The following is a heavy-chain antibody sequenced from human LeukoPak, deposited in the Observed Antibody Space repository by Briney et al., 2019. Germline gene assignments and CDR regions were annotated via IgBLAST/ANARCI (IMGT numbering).Heavy chain of an antibody. CDR3: ARGRPHGNDY. J-gene: IGHJ4*02. Sequence: GGSLRLSRAASGFTFSSYWMNWVRHAPGKGLVWVSRIASDGSSTTYADSVKGRFSISRDNAKNTLYLQMNSLRVEDTAVYYCARGRPHGNDYWGQGTLVTVSS. CDR2: IASDGSST. V-gene: IGHV3-74*01. D-gene: IGHD4-23*01. CDR1: GFTFSSYW.